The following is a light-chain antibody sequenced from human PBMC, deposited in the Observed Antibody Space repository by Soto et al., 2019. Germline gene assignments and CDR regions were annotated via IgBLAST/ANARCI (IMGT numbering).Light chain of an antibody. CDR1: QGINNY. Sequence: DIQLTQSPSFLSASVGDRVTITCRASQGINNYLGWYQQKPGKAPKLLISTASTLQSGVPSRFSGSGSGTEXXXXXXXXXXXXXATYYCQQLENYPRTFGXGTRIEIK. CDR2: TAS. J-gene: IGKJ1*01. CDR3: QQLENYPRT. V-gene: IGKV1-9*01.